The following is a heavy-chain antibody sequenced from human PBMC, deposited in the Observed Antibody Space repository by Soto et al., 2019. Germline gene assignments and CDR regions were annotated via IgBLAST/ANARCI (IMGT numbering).Heavy chain of an antibody. Sequence: EVQLLESGGGLVQPGGSLRLACAASGFTFSSYAMSWVRQAPGKGLEWVSAISGSGGSTYYADSVKGRFTISRDNSKNTLYLQMNSLRAEDTAVYYCSKVGYSSSSFSIDVWGQGTTVTVSS. CDR2: ISGSGGST. J-gene: IGHJ6*02. D-gene: IGHD6-13*01. V-gene: IGHV3-23*01. CDR3: SKVGYSSSSFSIDV. CDR1: GFTFSSYA.